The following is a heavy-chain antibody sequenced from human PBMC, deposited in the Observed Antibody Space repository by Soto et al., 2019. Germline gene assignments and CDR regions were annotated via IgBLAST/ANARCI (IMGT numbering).Heavy chain of an antibody. D-gene: IGHD2-2*01. CDR1: GGTFSSYA. Sequence: GASVKVSCKASGGTFSSYAISWVRQAPGQGLEWMGGIIPIFGTANYAQKFQGRVTITADESTSTAYMELSSLRSEDTAVYYCARDLDSRYPSWAFDIRGQGTMVTVSS. V-gene: IGHV1-69*13. CDR2: IIPIFGTA. J-gene: IGHJ3*02. CDR3: ARDLDSRYPSWAFDI.